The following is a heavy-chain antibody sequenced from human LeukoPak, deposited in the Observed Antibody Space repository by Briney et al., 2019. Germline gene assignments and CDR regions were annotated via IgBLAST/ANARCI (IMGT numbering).Heavy chain of an antibody. D-gene: IGHD5-24*01. V-gene: IGHV5-51*01. CDR2: IYPGNSDT. Sequence: GESLKISCKGSGYRFTNYWIGWVRQMPGKGLEWMGIIYPGNSDTTYSPSFQGQVTISADKSISTAYLQWSSLKASDTAMYYCARHSRETEGRWLDPWGRGTLVTVSS. J-gene: IGHJ5*02. CDR3: ARHSRETEGRWLDP. CDR1: GYRFTNYW.